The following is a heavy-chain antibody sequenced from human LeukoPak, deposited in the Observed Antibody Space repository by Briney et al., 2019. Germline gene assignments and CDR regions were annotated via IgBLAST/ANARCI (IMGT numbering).Heavy chain of an antibody. D-gene: IGHD3-10*01. CDR1: GGSISSYY. V-gene: IGHV4-34*01. CDR2: INHSGST. CDR3: AREPRSHFDY. J-gene: IGHJ4*02. Sequence: SETLSLTCTVSGGSISSYYWSWIRQPAGKGLEWIGEINHSGSTNYNPSLKSRVTISVDTSKNQFSLKLSSVTAADTAVYYCAREPRSHFDYWGQGTLVTVSS.